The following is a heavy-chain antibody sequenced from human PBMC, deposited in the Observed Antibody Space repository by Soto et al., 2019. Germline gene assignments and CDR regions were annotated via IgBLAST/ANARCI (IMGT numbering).Heavy chain of an antibody. CDR3: ARDRGVAPPVAGNTHYYYYMDV. CDR1: GYSFTNYG. J-gene: IGHJ6*03. Sequence: QDQLVQSGAEVKKPGASVTVSCKASGYSFTNYGVTWVRQAPGQGLEWMGWISAFNGNTHYAQNLQGRVTMTTDASTSTAYIELRSLRSADTAVYYCARDRGVAPPVAGNTHYYYYMDVWGKGTTVTVSS. D-gene: IGHD6-19*01. CDR2: ISAFNGNT. V-gene: IGHV1-18*01.